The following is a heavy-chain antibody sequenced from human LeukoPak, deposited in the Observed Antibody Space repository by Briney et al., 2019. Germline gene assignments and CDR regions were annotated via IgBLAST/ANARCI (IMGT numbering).Heavy chain of an antibody. J-gene: IGHJ6*03. CDR3: ASPYYDFWSGYSGNYYYYMDV. D-gene: IGHD3-3*01. V-gene: IGHV3-66*02. Sequence: TGGSLRLSCAASGFTVSSNYMSWVRQAPGKGLEWGSVIYSGGSTYYADSVKGRFTISRDNSKNTPYLQMNSLRAEDTAVYYCASPYYDFWSGYSGNYYYYMDVWGKGTTVTVSS. CDR2: IYSGGST. CDR1: GFTVSSNY.